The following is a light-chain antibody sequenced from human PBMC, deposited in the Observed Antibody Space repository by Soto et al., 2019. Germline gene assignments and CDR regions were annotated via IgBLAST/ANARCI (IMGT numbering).Light chain of an antibody. Sequence: EIVLTQSPATLSVSPGEGATLSCGASQNVNTNLAWYQQRPGQAPRLLIYRASTRATGIPARFSGSGSGTEFTLTITNLQSEDIAIYYCQQYNNWPPEGTFGPGTRVEI. CDR3: QQYNNWPPEGT. CDR2: RAS. CDR1: QNVNTN. J-gene: IGKJ3*01. V-gene: IGKV3-15*01.